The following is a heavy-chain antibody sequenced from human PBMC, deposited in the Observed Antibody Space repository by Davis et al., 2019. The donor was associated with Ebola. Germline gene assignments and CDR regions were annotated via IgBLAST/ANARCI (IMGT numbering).Heavy chain of an antibody. CDR2: IYYSGST. D-gene: IGHD3-10*01. CDR1: GGSISSGGYY. J-gene: IGHJ6*02. CDR3: ARRSGYYYGMDV. V-gene: IGHV4-61*08. Sequence: MPSETLSLTCTVSGGSISSGGYYWSWIRQHPGKGLEWIGYIYYSGSTNYNPSLKSRVTISVDTSKNQFSLKLSSVTAADTAVYYCARRSGYYYGMDVWGQGTTVTVSS.